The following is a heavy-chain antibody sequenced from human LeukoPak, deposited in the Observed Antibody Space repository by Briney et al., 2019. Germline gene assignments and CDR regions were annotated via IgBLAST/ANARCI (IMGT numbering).Heavy chain of an antibody. V-gene: IGHV4-39*07. CDR1: GGSISSSNYY. CDR3: ARYVVVTAYFDY. Sequence: ASETLSLTCTVSGGSISSSNYYWDWIRQPPGKGLEWIGSIYYSGSTNYNPSLKSRVTISVDTSKNQFSLKLSSVTAADTAVYYCARYVVVTAYFDYWGQGTLVTVSS. D-gene: IGHD2-21*02. J-gene: IGHJ4*02. CDR2: IYYSGST.